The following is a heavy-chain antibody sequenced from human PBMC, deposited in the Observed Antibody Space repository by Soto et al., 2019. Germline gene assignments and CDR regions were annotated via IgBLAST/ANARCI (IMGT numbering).Heavy chain of an antibody. CDR2: TYYRSRWYN. J-gene: IGHJ4*02. D-gene: IGHD3-3*01. Sequence: PSQTLSLTCAISGDSVSTNGAAWNWIRQSPSRGLEWLGRTYYRSRWYNTYAESVKSRININPDTSKNQFSLQLNSVTPEDTAVYYCARAGFSTFGMVPHFAYWGRGTLVTVSS. CDR1: GDSVSTNGAA. CDR3: ARAGFSTFGMVPHFAY. V-gene: IGHV6-1*01.